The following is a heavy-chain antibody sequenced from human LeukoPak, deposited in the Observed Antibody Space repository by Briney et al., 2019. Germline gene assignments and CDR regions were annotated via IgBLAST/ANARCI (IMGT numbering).Heavy chain of an antibody. CDR1: GYTFTGYY. D-gene: IGHD6-13*01. CDR2: INPNSGGT. J-gene: IGHJ4*02. CDR3: SREGSSSWAYYFDY. Sequence: ASVKVSCKASGYTFTGYYIHWVRQAPGQGLEWMGWINPNSGGTNYAQKFQGRVTMTRDTSISTAYMELSRLRCDDTAVYYCSREGSSSWAYYFDYWGQGTLVTVSS. V-gene: IGHV1-2*02.